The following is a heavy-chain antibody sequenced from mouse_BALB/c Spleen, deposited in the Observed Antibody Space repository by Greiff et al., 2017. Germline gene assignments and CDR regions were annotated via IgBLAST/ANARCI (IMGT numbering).Heavy chain of an antibody. CDR3: ARDLYDYLYAMDY. D-gene: IGHD2-4*01. J-gene: IGHJ4*01. CDR1: GYAFTNYL. Sequence: QVHVKQSGAELVRPGTSVKVSCKASGYAFTNYLIEWVKQRPGQGLEWIGVINPGSGGTNYNEKFKGKATLTADKSSSTAYMQLSSLTSDDSAVYFCARDLYDYLYAMDYWGQGTSVTVSS. CDR2: INPGSGGT. V-gene: IGHV1-54*03.